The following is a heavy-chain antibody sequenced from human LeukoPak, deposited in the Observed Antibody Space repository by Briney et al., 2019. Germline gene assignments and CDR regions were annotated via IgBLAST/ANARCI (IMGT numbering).Heavy chain of an antibody. CDR1: GFTFSSYS. V-gene: IGHV3-21*01. J-gene: IGHJ2*01. CDR2: IGTSSSSI. D-gene: IGHD3-16*01. Sequence: PGRSLRLSCAASGFTFSSYSMNWVRQAPGKGLEWVSSIGTSSSSIYYADSVKGRFTISRDNARNSLYLQRNSLRAEDTAVYYCAHSYDYWYCALWGRGTLVTVSS. CDR3: AHSYDYWYCAL.